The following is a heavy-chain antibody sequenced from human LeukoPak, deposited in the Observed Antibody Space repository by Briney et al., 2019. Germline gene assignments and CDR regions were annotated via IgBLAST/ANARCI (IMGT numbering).Heavy chain of an antibody. CDR2: IYPGDSDT. V-gene: IGHV5-51*01. J-gene: IGHJ4*02. Sequence: RGESLKISCTGSGYSFTSYWIGWVRQMPGKGLEWMGIIYPGDSDTRYSPSFQGQVTISADKSISTAYLQWSSLKASDTAMYYCTRWDDFWSGYYLDYWGQGTLVTVSS. CDR1: GYSFTSYW. D-gene: IGHD3-3*01. CDR3: TRWDDFWSGYYLDY.